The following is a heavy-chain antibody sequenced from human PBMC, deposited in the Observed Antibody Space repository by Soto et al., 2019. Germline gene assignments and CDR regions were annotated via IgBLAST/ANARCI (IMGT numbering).Heavy chain of an antibody. CDR2: IYSGGST. CDR1: GFTVSSNY. D-gene: IGHD5-12*01. CDR3: ARDGRGYSGYDYDY. J-gene: IGHJ4*02. Sequence: LRLSCAASGFTVSSNYMSWVRQAPGKGLEWVSVIYSGGSTYYADSVKGRFTISRDNSKNTLYLQMNSLRAEDTAVYYCARDGRGYSGYDYDYWGQGTLVTVSS. V-gene: IGHV3-53*01.